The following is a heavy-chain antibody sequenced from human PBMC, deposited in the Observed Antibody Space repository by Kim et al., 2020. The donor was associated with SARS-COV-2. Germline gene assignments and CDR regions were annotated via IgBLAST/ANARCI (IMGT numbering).Heavy chain of an antibody. CDR3: ARGILHSGDYFDY. V-gene: IGHV3-53*01. J-gene: IGHJ4*02. Sequence: YADAGKGRSTISRDKSKNTLYLQMNSLRAEDTAVYYCARGILHSGDYFDYWGQGTLVTVSS. D-gene: IGHD5-12*01.